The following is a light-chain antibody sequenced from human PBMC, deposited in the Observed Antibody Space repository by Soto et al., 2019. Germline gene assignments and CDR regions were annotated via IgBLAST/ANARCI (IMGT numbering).Light chain of an antibody. CDR1: SSDVGGYKY. Sequence: QSALTQPASVSGSPGQSITISCTGTSSDVGGYKYVSWHQQHPGNAPKLMIYEVSNRPSGVSYRFSGSKSGNTASLTISGLQAEDEADYYCSSSTSTRTLVFGTGTKLTVL. V-gene: IGLV2-14*01. CDR3: SSSTSTRTLV. J-gene: IGLJ1*01. CDR2: EVS.